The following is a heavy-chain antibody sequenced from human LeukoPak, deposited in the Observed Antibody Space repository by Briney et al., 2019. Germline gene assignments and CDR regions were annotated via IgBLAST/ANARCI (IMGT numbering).Heavy chain of an antibody. CDR2: IYYSGST. J-gene: IGHJ4*02. D-gene: IGHD3-9*01. CDR3: ARLELTGYSFDY. Sequence: SETLSLTCTVSGGSISSYYWSWIRQPPGKGLEWIGNIYYSGSTNYNPSLKSRVTISVDTSKNQFSLKLSSVTAADTAVYYCARLELTGYSFDYWGQGTLVTVSS. V-gene: IGHV4-59*08. CDR1: GGSISSYY.